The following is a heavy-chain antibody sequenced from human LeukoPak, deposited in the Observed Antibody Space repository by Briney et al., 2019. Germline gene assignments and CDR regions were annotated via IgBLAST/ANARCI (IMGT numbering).Heavy chain of an antibody. CDR3: ARSQYTTGWYTY. V-gene: IGHV4-38-2*01. Sequence: SETLSLTCAVSGDSISSGYYWGWIRQPPGKGLEWIGSMYHSGSTYYNPSLKSRVTISVDTSKNQFSLKLSSVTAPDTAVYYCARSQYTTGWYTYWGQGTLVTVSS. D-gene: IGHD6-19*01. CDR1: GDSISSGYY. CDR2: MYHSGST. J-gene: IGHJ4*02.